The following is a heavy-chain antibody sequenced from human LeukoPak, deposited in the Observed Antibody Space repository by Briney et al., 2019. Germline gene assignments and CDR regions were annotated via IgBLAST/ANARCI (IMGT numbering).Heavy chain of an antibody. Sequence: PSVILSLTCTVSGYYISEGYYLGWIRQPPGKGLEWIGRFYQNGSTYHNPSLKSRVTISEDTSKNQFSLKLSSVTAADTAVYYCARDPTGYCSSASCYTAYWGQGTPVTVSS. J-gene: IGHJ4*02. D-gene: IGHD2-2*02. CDR3: ARDPTGYCSSASCYTAY. CDR1: GYYISEGYY. CDR2: FYQNGST. V-gene: IGHV4-38-2*02.